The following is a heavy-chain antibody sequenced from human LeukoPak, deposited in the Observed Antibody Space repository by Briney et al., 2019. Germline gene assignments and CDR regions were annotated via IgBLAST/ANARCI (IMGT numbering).Heavy chain of an antibody. CDR2: IIPIFGTA. CDR3: ARRDYGDYGY. CDR1: GGTFSSYG. Sequence: ASVKVFCKASGGTFSSYGISWVRQAPGQGLEWMGGIIPIFGTANYAQKFQGRVTITADESTSTAYMELSSLRSEDTAVYYCARRDYGDYGYWGQGTLVTVSS. J-gene: IGHJ4*02. V-gene: IGHV1-69*13. D-gene: IGHD4-17*01.